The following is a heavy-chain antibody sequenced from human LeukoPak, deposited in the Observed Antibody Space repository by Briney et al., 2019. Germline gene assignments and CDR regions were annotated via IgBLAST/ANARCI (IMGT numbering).Heavy chain of an antibody. CDR1: GYTFTGYY. D-gene: IGHD3-10*01. J-gene: IGHJ4*02. CDR3: ARDFLTGSGSYFTN. Sequence: EASVKVSCKASGYTFTGYYMHWVRQAPGQGLEWMGWINPNSGGTNYAQKFQGRVTMTRDTSISTAYMELSRLRSDDTAVYYCARDFLTGSGSYFTNWGQGTLVTVSS. CDR2: INPNSGGT. V-gene: IGHV1-2*02.